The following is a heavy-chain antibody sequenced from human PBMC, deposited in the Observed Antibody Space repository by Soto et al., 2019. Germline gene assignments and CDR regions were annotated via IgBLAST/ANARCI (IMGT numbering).Heavy chain of an antibody. D-gene: IGHD6-19*01. CDR3: ARVGYSSPFDY. Sequence: GGSLRLSCAASGFTFSSYSMNWVRQAPGKGLEWVSYISSSSSTIYYADSVKGRFTISRDNAKNSLYLQMNSLRAEDTAVYYCARVGYSSPFDYWGQRTLVTVSS. CDR1: GFTFSSYS. CDR2: ISSSSSTI. J-gene: IGHJ4*02. V-gene: IGHV3-48*01.